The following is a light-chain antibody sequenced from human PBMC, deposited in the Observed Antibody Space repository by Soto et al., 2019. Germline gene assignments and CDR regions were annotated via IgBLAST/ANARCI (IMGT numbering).Light chain of an antibody. CDR3: QQRSNWLLT. CDR2: EAS. J-gene: IGKJ4*01. V-gene: IGKV3-11*01. Sequence: EIVLTQSPATLSLSPRERATLACRASQSVNRYLACYQQKPGQAPRLLIYEASNRATGIPARFSGSGSGTDFTLTISSLEPEDFAVYYCQQRSNWLLTFGGVTKVEIK. CDR1: QSVNRY.